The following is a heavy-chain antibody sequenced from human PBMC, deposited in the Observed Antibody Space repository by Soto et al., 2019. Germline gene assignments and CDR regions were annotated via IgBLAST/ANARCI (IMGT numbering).Heavy chain of an antibody. CDR2: ISYDGSKK. D-gene: IGHD1-1*01. CDR1: GFTFSSYG. V-gene: IGHV3-30*18. CDR3: AKDRYNYGEFDY. J-gene: IGHJ4*02. Sequence: QVQLVESGGGVVQPGRSLRLSCAASGFTFSSYGMHWVRQAPGKGLEWVAVISYDGSKKYYADSVKGRFTISRDNSKNTLYLQMNSLKVEDTAVYYCAKDRYNYGEFDYWGQGTLVTVSS.